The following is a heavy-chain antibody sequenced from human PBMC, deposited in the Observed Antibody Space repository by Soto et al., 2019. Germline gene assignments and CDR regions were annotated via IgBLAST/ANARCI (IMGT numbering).Heavy chain of an antibody. CDR3: ARGGKDSRWSYMDV. V-gene: IGHV1-3*01. CDR1: GYTFTSYA. Sequence: ASVKVSCKASGYTFTSYAMHWVRQTTGQRLEWIGWINAGKGNTKYSQKFQGRVTITRDTSASTAYMELSSLRSEDTAVYYCARGGKDSRWSYMDVWGKGTTVTVSS. CDR2: INAGKGNT. J-gene: IGHJ6*03. D-gene: IGHD6-13*01.